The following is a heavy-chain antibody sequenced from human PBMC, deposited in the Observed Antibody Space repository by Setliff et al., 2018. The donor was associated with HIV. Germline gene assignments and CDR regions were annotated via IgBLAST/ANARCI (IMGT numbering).Heavy chain of an antibody. Sequence: ASVKVSCKASGFTFTNYAIHWVHQAPGQRLEWMGWINVDSGNTKYLQDLQGRVTITKDRSASTAYMEVSNLRSEDMAVYYCARERDSNGYQFDYWGQGTPVTVSS. V-gene: IGHV1-3*03. CDR3: ARERDSNGYQFDY. D-gene: IGHD3-22*01. CDR1: GFTFTNYA. J-gene: IGHJ4*02. CDR2: INVDSGNT.